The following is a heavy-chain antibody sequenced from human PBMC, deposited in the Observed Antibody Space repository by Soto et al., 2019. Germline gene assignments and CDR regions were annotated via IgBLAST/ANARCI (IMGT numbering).Heavy chain of an antibody. J-gene: IGHJ4*02. CDR2: ISGSGGST. CDR1: GFTFSSYA. V-gene: IGHV3-23*01. Sequence: PGGSLRLSCAASGFTFSSYAMSWVRQAPGKGLEWVSAISGSGGSTYYADSVKGRFTISRDNSKNTLYLQMNSLRAEDTAVYYCAKGLQMATIGPAFDYWGQGTLVTVSS. D-gene: IGHD5-12*01. CDR3: AKGLQMATIGPAFDY.